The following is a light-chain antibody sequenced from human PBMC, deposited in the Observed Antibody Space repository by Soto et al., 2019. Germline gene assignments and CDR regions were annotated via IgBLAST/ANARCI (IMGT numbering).Light chain of an antibody. CDR2: DVS. CDR1: QSISSY. J-gene: IGKJ4*01. CDR3: QQRRDWPLT. V-gene: IGKV3-11*01. Sequence: EIVLTQSPVTLSLSPGERATLSCRASQSISSYLALYQHKPGQAPRLLIYDVSNRATGIPARFSGSGSGTDFTLTISSLEPEDFAVYYCQQRRDWPLTFGGGTKVEIK.